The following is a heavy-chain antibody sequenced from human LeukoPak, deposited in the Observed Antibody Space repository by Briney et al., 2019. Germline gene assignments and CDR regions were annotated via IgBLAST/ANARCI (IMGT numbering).Heavy chain of an antibody. CDR1: GFTFSSYA. CDR2: IGGSGDNT. D-gene: IGHD1-1*01. V-gene: IGHV3-23*01. J-gene: IGHJ4*02. CDR3: ARDYNWNPPDY. Sequence: GGSPRLSCAASGFTFSSYAMSWVRQAPGKGLEWVSSIGGSGDNTFYADSVKDRFTISRDNAKNTLYLQMNSLRVEDTAVYYCARDYNWNPPDYWGQGTLVTVSS.